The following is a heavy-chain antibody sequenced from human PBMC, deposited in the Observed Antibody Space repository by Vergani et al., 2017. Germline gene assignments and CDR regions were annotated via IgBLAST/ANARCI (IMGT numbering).Heavy chain of an antibody. CDR2: IYYSGST. V-gene: IGHV4-59*01. Sequence: QVQLQESGPGLVKPSQTLSLTCTVSGGSISSYYWSWIRQPPGKGLEWIGYIYYSGSTNYNPSLKSRVTISVDTSKSQLSLKLSSVTAADTAVYYCARGIVGVSGTLNGFDPWGQGTLVTVSS. J-gene: IGHJ5*02. CDR3: ARGIVGVSGTLNGFDP. D-gene: IGHD2-15*01. CDR1: GGSISSYY.